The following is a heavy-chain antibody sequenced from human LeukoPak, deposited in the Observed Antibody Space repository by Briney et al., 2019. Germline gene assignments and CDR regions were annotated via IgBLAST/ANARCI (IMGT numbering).Heavy chain of an antibody. Sequence: SETLSLTCTVSGGSISSYYWSWIRQPPGKGLEWIGYIYYSGSTNYNPSLKSRVTISVDTSKNQFSLKLSSVTAADTAVYYCARVSDYYDSSGPIQAFDYWGRGTLVTVSS. D-gene: IGHD3-22*01. CDR1: GGSISSYY. CDR2: IYYSGST. CDR3: ARVSDYYDSSGPIQAFDY. J-gene: IGHJ4*02. V-gene: IGHV4-59*01.